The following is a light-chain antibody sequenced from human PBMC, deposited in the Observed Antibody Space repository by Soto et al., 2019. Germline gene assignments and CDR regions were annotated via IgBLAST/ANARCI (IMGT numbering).Light chain of an antibody. CDR2: GAS. CDR1: QSVSSN. V-gene: IGKV3-15*01. Sequence: EIVMTQSPATLSVSPGERATLSCRASQSVSSNLAWYQQKPGQAPRLLIYGASTRATGIPARFSGSGSGTEFTLTISSRQSEDLAVYYCQQHNSWPPLTFGGGNKVEIK. CDR3: QQHNSWPPLT. J-gene: IGKJ4*01.